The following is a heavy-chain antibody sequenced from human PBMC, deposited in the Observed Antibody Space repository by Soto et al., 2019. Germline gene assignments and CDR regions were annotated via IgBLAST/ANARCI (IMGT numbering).Heavy chain of an antibody. V-gene: IGHV1-46*03. CDR2: INPSGGST. CDR1: GYTFTCNY. Sequence: SVKVSCKASGYTFTCNYMHWVRQAPGQGLEWMGIINPSGGSTSYAQKFQGRVTMTRDTSTSTVYMELSSLRSEDTAVYYCARDRRGYSYGYLYWGQGTLVTVSS. CDR3: ARDRRGYSYGYLY. D-gene: IGHD5-18*01. J-gene: IGHJ4*02.